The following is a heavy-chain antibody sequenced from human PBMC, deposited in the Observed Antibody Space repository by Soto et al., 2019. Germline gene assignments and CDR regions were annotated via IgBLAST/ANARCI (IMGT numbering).Heavy chain of an antibody. Sequence: QVRLQESGPGLVKPSETLSLTCTVSGGSISSYYWSWIRQPPGKGLEWIGHIYYSGSTSYNSSLKGRVTISVDTSKSQLSLKLSSVTAADTAVYYCARVRDCSGGTCYSWWFDPWGQGTLVTVSS. CDR2: IYYSGST. CDR1: GGSISSYY. D-gene: IGHD2-15*01. J-gene: IGHJ5*02. V-gene: IGHV4-59*01. CDR3: ARVRDCSGGTCYSWWFDP.